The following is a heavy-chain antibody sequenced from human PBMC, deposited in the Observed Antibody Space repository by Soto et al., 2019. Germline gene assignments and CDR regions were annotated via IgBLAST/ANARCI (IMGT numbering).Heavy chain of an antibody. CDR3: ASSPGIAVAGYPRMYY. V-gene: IGHV1-69*01. Sequence: QVQLVQSGAEVKKPGSSVKVSCKASGGTFSSYAISWVRQAPGQGLEWMGGIIPIFGTAHYAQKFQGRVTITADESTSTAYMELSRLRSEDTAVYYCASSPGIAVAGYPRMYYWGQGTLVTVSS. CDR1: GGTFSSYA. J-gene: IGHJ4*02. CDR2: IIPIFGTA. D-gene: IGHD6-19*01.